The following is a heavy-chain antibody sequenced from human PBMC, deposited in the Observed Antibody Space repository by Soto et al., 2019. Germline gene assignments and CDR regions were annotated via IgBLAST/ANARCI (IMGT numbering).Heavy chain of an antibody. CDR2: ISYSGST. CDR1: GGSISSSSYY. V-gene: IGHV4-39*01. J-gene: IGHJ4*02. Sequence: SETLSLTCTVSGGSISSSSYYWAWIRQPPGKGLEWIGSISYSGSTYYNPSLKSRVTISVDTSKNQFSLKLSSVTAADTAVYYCARRYGGNLDYWGQGTLVTVSS. D-gene: IGHD1-26*01. CDR3: ARRYGGNLDY.